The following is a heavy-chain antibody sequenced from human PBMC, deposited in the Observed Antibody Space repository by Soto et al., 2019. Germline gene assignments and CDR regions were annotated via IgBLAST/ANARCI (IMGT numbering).Heavy chain of an antibody. V-gene: IGHV3-11*01. CDR2: ISSSGSTI. CDR1: GITFSDHY. J-gene: IGHJ4*02. Sequence: QVQLVESGGGLVKPGESLRLSCAASGITFSDHYVTWIRQAPGKGLEWVSYISSSGSTIYYADSEKGRFTISRDNAENSLYLQMNSLRAEDTAVYYCARVGEMTYKDWGQGTLVTVSS. CDR3: ARVGEMTYKD. D-gene: IGHD3-3*01.